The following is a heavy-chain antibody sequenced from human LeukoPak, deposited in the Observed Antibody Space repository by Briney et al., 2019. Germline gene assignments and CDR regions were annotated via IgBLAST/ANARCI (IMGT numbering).Heavy chain of an antibody. D-gene: IGHD6-13*01. V-gene: IGHV3-11*04. CDR2: ISSSGSTI. Sequence: GGSLRLSCAASGFTFSDYYMSWIRQAPGKGLEWVSYISSSGSTIYYADSVKGRFTISRDNAKNSLYLQMNSLRAEDTAVYYCASPDSSSWFYDYWGQGTLVTVSS. CDR3: ASPDSSSWFYDY. CDR1: GFTFSDYY. J-gene: IGHJ4*02.